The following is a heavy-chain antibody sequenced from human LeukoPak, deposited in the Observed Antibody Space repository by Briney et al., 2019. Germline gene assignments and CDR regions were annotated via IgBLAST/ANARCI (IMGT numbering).Heavy chain of an antibody. CDR3: ARASINQLLPDKYYYYYMDV. V-gene: IGHV1-46*01. Sequence: ASVKVSCKASGYTFTSYYMHWVRQAPAQGLEWMGIINPSGGSTSYAQKFQGRVTMTRDMSTSTVYMELRSLRSDDTAVYYCARASINQLLPDKYYYYYMDVWGKGTTVTISS. CDR2: INPSGGST. CDR1: GYTFTSYY. J-gene: IGHJ6*03. D-gene: IGHD2-2*01.